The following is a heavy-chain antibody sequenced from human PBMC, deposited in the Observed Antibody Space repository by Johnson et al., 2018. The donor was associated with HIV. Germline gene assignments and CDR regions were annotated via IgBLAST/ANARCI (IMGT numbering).Heavy chain of an antibody. V-gene: IGHV3-53*02. CDR3: AREEANGAFDI. J-gene: IGHJ3*02. CDR1: GFIVSNNY. Sequence: VRLVETGGGLIQPGGSLRLSCAASGFIVSNNYMSWVRQAPGKGLEWVSLIYSGGSTHYADSVKGRFTISRDNSKNTLYLQMNSRRVEDTAVYYCAREEANGAFDIWGQGTMVTVSS. CDR2: IYSGGST.